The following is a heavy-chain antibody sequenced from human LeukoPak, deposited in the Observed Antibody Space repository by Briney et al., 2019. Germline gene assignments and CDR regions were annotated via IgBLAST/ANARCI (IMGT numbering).Heavy chain of an antibody. CDR2: ISYDGSNK. CDR1: GFTFSSYA. CDR3: ARDRSGWAYVDY. D-gene: IGHD6-19*01. J-gene: IGHJ4*02. Sequence: GRSLRLSCAASGFTFSSYAMHWVRQAPGKGLEWVAVISYDGSNKYYADSVKGRFTISRDNSKNTLYLQMNSLRAEDTAVYYCARDRSGWAYVDYWGQGILVTVSS. V-gene: IGHV3-30-3*01.